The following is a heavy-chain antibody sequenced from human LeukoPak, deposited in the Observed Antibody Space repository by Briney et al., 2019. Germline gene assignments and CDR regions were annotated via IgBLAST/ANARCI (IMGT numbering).Heavy chain of an antibody. CDR1: GFTFSRYS. CDR2: IKQDGSEK. CDR3: ARPGRYGSGSYPYYFDY. D-gene: IGHD3-10*01. Sequence: GVSLRLSCAASGFTFSRYSMMWVRQAPGKGLEWVANIKQDGSEKYYVDSVKGRFTISRDNAKNSLYLQMNSLRAEDTAVYYCARPGRYGSGSYPYYFDYWGQGTLVTVSS. V-gene: IGHV3-7*01. J-gene: IGHJ4*02.